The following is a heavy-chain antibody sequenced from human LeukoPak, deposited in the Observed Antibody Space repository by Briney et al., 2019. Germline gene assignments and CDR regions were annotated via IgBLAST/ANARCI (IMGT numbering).Heavy chain of an antibody. Sequence: GGSLRLSCVASGLSFSSYWMTWVRQAPGKGLEWVANIRQDGSKKSYVDPVKGRFTHHKDNPKNSPYLQMNRLRAEETAINYWTGVGYIDEGIYYWGQGTPGTLSP. CDR2: IRQDGSKK. CDR3: TGVGYIDEGIYY. CDR1: GLSFSSYW. J-gene: IGHJ4*02. V-gene: IGHV3-7*04. D-gene: IGHD5-24*01.